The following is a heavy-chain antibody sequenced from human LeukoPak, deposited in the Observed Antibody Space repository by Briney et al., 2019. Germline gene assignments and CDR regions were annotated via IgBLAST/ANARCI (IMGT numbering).Heavy chain of an antibody. CDR1: GFTFSSYA. J-gene: IGHJ4*02. V-gene: IGHV3-23*01. D-gene: IGHD3-22*01. CDR2: ISGSGGST. Sequence: PGGSLRLSCAASGFTFSSYAMSWVRQAPGKGLEWVSAISGSGGSTYYADSVKGRFTISRDNSKNTLYLQMNSLRAEDTAVYYCEKDQNLYYYDSSGYYPFDYWGQGTLVTVSS. CDR3: EKDQNLYYYDSSGYYPFDY.